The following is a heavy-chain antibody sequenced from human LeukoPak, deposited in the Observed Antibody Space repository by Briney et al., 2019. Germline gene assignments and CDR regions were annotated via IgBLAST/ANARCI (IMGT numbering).Heavy chain of an antibody. V-gene: IGHV3-7*01. J-gene: IGHJ4*02. CDR1: GFNLTDYW. D-gene: IGHD6-13*01. CDR3: ARETTGMAAAGLDY. CDR2: VKQDGSGE. Sequence: GGSLRLSCAASGFNLTDYWMSWVRQAPGKGLEWVANVKQDGSGEYYVDSVKGRFTISRDNAKNSLYLQMNSLRAEDTAVYYCARETTGMAAAGLDYWGQGTLVTVSS.